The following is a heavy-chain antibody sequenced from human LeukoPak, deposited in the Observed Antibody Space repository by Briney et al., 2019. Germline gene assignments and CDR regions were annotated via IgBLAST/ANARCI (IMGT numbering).Heavy chain of an antibody. CDR1: GYTFTGYH. CDR2: ITPVIDSA. J-gene: IGHJ5*02. CDR3: TRVNLRGSQYNWFDP. V-gene: IGHV1-69*08. Sequence: SVKVSCKASGYTFTGYHMHWVRQAPGQGLEWMGKITPVIDSAKYAQKFRDRLTITADTSTGTAYMELSGLTPEDTALYYCTRVNLRGSQYNWFDPWGQGTLVIVSS. D-gene: IGHD1-26*01.